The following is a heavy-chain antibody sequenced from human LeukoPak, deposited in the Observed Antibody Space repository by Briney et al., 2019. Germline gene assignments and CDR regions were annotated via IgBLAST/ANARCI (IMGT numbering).Heavy chain of an antibody. J-gene: IGHJ1*01. CDR3: AKDYYDSSGYYSPVFQL. CDR2: IRYDGSNK. Sequence: GGSLRLSCAASGFTFSSYGMHWVRQAPGKGLEWVAFIRYDGSNKYYADSVKGRFTISRDNSKNTLYLQMNSLRAEDTAVYYCAKDYYDSSGYYSPVFQLWAQGTLVTVSS. V-gene: IGHV3-30*02. D-gene: IGHD3-22*01. CDR1: GFTFSSYG.